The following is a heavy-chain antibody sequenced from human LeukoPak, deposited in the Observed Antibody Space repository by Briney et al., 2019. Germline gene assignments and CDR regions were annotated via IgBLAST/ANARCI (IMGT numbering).Heavy chain of an antibody. V-gene: IGHV3-7*01. CDR1: GFAFSSYW. Sequence: GGSLRLSCAASGFAFSSYWMRWVRQAPGKGLEGVANIKNDGSEEYYVDSVKGRFTISRDNAKNSLFLQMNSLTVEDTAVYYCARAIRGSAVDTGDRWGQGTLVTVSS. J-gene: IGHJ4*02. CDR3: ARAIRGSAVDTGDR. CDR2: IKNDGSEE. D-gene: IGHD3-10*01.